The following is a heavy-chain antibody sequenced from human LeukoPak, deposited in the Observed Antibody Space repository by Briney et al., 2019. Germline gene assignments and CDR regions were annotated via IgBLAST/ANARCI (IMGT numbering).Heavy chain of an antibody. CDR2: ITSSRIYI. V-gene: IGHV3-21*04. D-gene: IGHD1-26*01. CDR3: ARGGSYLSAFDI. J-gene: IGHJ3*02. Sequence: GGSLRLSCAASGFIFSTYSMNWVRQAPGKGLEWVSSITSSRIYIYYADSVKGRFTISRDNSKNTLYLQMNSLRAEDTAVYYCARGGSYLSAFDIWGQGTMVTVSS. CDR1: GFIFSTYS.